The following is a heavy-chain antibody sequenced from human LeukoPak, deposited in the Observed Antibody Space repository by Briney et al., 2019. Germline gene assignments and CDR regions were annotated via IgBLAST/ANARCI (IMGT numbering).Heavy chain of an antibody. Sequence: GASVKVSCKASGGTFSSYVISWVRQAPGQGLEWMGGIIPIFGTANYAQKFQGRVTITADESTSTAYMELSSLRSGDTAVYYCARGNPIDYGMDVWGQGTTVTVSS. CDR3: ARGNPIDYGMDV. J-gene: IGHJ6*02. CDR1: GGTFSSYV. CDR2: IIPIFGTA. V-gene: IGHV1-69*13.